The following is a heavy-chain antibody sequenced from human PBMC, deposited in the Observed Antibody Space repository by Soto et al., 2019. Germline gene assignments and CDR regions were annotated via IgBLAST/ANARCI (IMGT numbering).Heavy chain of an antibody. CDR3: ARGSGYGDYVSPY. V-gene: IGHV3-20*01. J-gene: IGHJ4*02. Sequence: EVQLVESGGGVVRPGGSLRLSCAASGFTFDDYGMSWVRQVPGKGLEWVAGMNWDGGRTAYADSVRGRFTISRDNAKNSLYLQRNSLTADDTAFYHCARGSGYGDYVSPYWGQGTLVTVSS. CDR1: GFTFDDYG. CDR2: MNWDGGRT. D-gene: IGHD4-17*01.